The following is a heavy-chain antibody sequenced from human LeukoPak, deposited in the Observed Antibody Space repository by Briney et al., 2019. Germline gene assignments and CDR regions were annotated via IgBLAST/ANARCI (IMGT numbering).Heavy chain of an antibody. CDR2: ISYDGSNK. J-gene: IGHJ4*02. CDR3: ARASSSLENDY. CDR1: GFTFSSYG. Sequence: GGSLRLSCAASGFTFSSYGMHWVRQAPGKGLEWVAVISYDGSNKYYADSVKGRFTISRDNAKNSLYLQMNSLRAEDTAVYYCARASSSLENDYWGQGTLVTVSS. D-gene: IGHD6-13*01. V-gene: IGHV3-30*03.